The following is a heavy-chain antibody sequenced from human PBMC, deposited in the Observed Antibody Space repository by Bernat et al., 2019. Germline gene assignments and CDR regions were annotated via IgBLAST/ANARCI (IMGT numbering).Heavy chain of an antibody. CDR1: GFTVSSNY. D-gene: IGHD5-18*01. Sequence: EVQLVETGGGLIQPGGSLRLSCAASGFTVSSNYMNWVRQAPGKGLEWVSVIYSGGSTYYADSVKGRFTISRDNSKNTLYLQMNSLRAEDTAVYYCARLDVDTTDAFDIWGQGTMVTVSS. V-gene: IGHV3-53*02. CDR2: IYSGGST. CDR3: ARLDVDTTDAFDI. J-gene: IGHJ3*02.